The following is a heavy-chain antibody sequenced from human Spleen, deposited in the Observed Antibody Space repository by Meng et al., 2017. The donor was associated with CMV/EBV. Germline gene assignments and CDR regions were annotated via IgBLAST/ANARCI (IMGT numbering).Heavy chain of an antibody. CDR1: GGSISSSNL. Sequence: QVQLQESGPGLVKPSGTLSLTCAVSGGSISSSNLWTWVRQVPGKGLEWIGEIYHSGSTTYNPSLKSRVTISVDKFKNQFSLKLGSVTAADTAVYYCARIERRRILKYCGSDCSTTDYWGQGTLVTVSS. D-gene: IGHD2-21*02. V-gene: IGHV4-4*02. J-gene: IGHJ4*02. CDR2: IYHSGST. CDR3: ARIERRRILKYCGSDCSTTDY.